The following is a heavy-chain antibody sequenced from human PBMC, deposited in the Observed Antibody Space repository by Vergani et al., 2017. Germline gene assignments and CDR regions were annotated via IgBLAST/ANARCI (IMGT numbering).Heavy chain of an antibody. Sequence: VQLVESGGGLIQPGGSLRLSCAASGFTVSSNYMSWVRQAPGKGLEWVAVIWYDGSNKYYADSVKGRFTISRDNSKNTLYLQMNSLRAEDTAVYYCARDGIVATITAWFDPWGQGTLVTVSS. J-gene: IGHJ5*02. CDR1: GFTVSSNY. V-gene: IGHV3-33*08. D-gene: IGHD5-12*01. CDR2: IWYDGSNK. CDR3: ARDGIVATITAWFDP.